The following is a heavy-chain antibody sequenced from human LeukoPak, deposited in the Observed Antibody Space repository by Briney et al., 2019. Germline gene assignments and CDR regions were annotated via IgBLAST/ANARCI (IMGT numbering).Heavy chain of an antibody. CDR3: AGGYKYWYFDL. CDR2: ICYTGST. V-gene: IGHV4-59*01. Sequence: SETLSLTCTVSGASISGYYWSWIRQPPGKGLEWIGYICYTGSTNYNPSLKSRVTMSVDASKNQFSLKLTSVTAADTAVYYCAGGYKYWYFDLWGRGTMVAVSS. J-gene: IGHJ2*01. D-gene: IGHD1-1*01. CDR1: GASISGYY.